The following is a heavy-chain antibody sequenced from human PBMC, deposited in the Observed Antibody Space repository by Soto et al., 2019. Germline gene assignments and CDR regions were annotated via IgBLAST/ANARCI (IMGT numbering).Heavy chain of an antibody. CDR3: ARGAYCGGDCYSRDDAFDI. CDR2: IYYSGST. Sequence: QVQLQESGPGLVKPSETLSLTCTVSGGSISSYYWSWIRQPPGKGLEWIGYIYYSGSTNYNPSLKRRVTISVDTSKNQFSLKLSSVTAADTAVYYCARGAYCGGDCYSRDDAFDIWGQGTMVTVSS. CDR1: GGSISSYY. V-gene: IGHV4-59*01. J-gene: IGHJ3*02. D-gene: IGHD2-21*01.